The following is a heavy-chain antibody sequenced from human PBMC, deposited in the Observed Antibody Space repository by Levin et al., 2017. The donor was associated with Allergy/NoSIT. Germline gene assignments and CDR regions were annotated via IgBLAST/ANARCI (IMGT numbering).Heavy chain of an antibody. Sequence: PGGSLRLSCAASGFTFSIYSMNWVRQAPGKGLEWVSYISGSSSTIYYADSLKGRFTISRDNAKNSLYLQMNSLRAEDTAVYYCARDVLIAASPEAAFDSWGQGTMVTVSS. CDR3: ARDVLIAASPEAAFDS. CDR1: GFTFSIYS. V-gene: IGHV3-48*01. D-gene: IGHD6-13*01. CDR2: ISGSSSTI. J-gene: IGHJ3*02.